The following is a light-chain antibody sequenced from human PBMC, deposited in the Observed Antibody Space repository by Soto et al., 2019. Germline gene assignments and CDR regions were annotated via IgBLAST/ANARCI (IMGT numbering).Light chain of an antibody. V-gene: IGLV3-9*01. CDR1: YIGSKN. Sequence: SYELTQPLSVSVALGQTARITCGGNYIGSKNVHWYQHKPGQAPVVVLYRDSNRPSGIPERFSGSNSGNTATLTITRAQAGDDADYYCQVWDSSTVIFGGGTKVTVL. CDR2: RDS. CDR3: QVWDSSTVI. J-gene: IGLJ2*01.